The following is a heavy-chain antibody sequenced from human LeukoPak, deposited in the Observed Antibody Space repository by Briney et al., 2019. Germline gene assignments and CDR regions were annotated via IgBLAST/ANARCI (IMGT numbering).Heavy chain of an antibody. V-gene: IGHV3-49*04. CDR1: GFTFGAYA. D-gene: IGHD3-16*01. J-gene: IGHJ4*02. Sequence: QPGRSLRLSCTASGFTFGAYAMSWVRQAPGKGLEWVGFIRSKAYGGTTEYAASVKGRFTISRDDSKSIAYLQMNSLKTEDTAVYYCTRDLGGSYYDYWGQGTLVTVSS. CDR3: TRDLGGSYYDY. CDR2: IRSKAYGGTT.